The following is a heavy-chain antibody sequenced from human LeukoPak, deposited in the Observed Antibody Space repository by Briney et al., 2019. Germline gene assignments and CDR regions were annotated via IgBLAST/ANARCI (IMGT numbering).Heavy chain of an antibody. Sequence: ASVKVSRKASGYTFTSYYMHWVRQAPGQGLEWMGIINPSGGSTSYAQKFQGRVTMTRDTPTNTVYMEMSSLRIEDTAVYYCASVYLHGMDVWGQGTTVTVSS. CDR2: INPSGGST. CDR3: ASVYLHGMDV. J-gene: IGHJ6*02. D-gene: IGHD1-14*01. CDR1: GYTFTSYY. V-gene: IGHV1-46*01.